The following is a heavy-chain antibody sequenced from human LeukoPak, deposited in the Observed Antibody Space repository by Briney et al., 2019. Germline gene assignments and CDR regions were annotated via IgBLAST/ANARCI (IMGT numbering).Heavy chain of an antibody. CDR2: ISGSGDST. Sequence: QPGGTLRLSCAASGFTFSNYGMSGVREAPGKGLEWGSVISGSGDSTYYADSVKGRFTISRDNSKNTLSLQMNSLRAEDTAVYYCANLRESFWIPEFGYWGQGTLVTVSS. D-gene: IGHD1-1*01. CDR3: ANLRESFWIPEFGY. V-gene: IGHV3-23*01. J-gene: IGHJ4*02. CDR1: GFTFSNYG.